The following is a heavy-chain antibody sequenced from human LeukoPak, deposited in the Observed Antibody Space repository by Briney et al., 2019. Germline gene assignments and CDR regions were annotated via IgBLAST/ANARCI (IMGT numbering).Heavy chain of an antibody. CDR1: GAPLRSHY. Sequence: SETLSLTCSVSGAPLRSHYWAWIRQSPGKGLEWIGHIYFSETTKYNHSLKNRASISADISKNQFSLNLRSVTAADTAVYYCARGGVGVNPTRLQHWGQGTLVTVSS. V-gene: IGHV4-59*11. J-gene: IGHJ1*01. CDR3: ARGGVGVNPTRLQH. D-gene: IGHD1-26*01. CDR2: IYFSETT.